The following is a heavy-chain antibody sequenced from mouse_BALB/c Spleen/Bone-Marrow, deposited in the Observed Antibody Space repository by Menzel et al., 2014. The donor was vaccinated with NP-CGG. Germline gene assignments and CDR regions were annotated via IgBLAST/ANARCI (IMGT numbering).Heavy chain of an antibody. CDR1: GFNIKDTY. V-gene: IGHV14-3*02. CDR3: ARVKLWSYAMDY. J-gene: IGHJ4*01. CDR2: IDPANGNT. D-gene: IGHD1-1*02. Sequence: EVNVVESGAELVKPGASVKLSCTASGFNIKDTYMHWVKQRPEQGLEWIGRIDPANGNTKYDPKFQGKATITADTSSNTAYLQLSSLTSEDTAVYYCARVKLWSYAMDYWGQGTSVTVSS.